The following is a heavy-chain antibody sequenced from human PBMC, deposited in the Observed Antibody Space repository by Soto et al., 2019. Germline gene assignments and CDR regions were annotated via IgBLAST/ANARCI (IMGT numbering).Heavy chain of an antibody. CDR1: GFTFSSYA. CDR3: AIRWGLTSARPLRFLEWLPLWGNAFDI. V-gene: IGHV3-23*01. J-gene: IGHJ3*02. Sequence: GGSLRLSCAASGFTFSSYAMSWVRQAPGKGLEWVSAISGSGGSTYYADSVKGRFTISRDNSKNTLYLQMNSLRAEDTAVYYCAIRWGLTSARPLRFLEWLPLWGNAFDIWGQGTMVTVSS. CDR2: ISGSGGST. D-gene: IGHD3-3*01.